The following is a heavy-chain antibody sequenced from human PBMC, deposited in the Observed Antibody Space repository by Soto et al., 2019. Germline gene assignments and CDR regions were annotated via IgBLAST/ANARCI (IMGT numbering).Heavy chain of an antibody. D-gene: IGHD3-9*01. J-gene: IGHJ3*01. CDR3: ASLNFDILTGYYAFDL. CDR2: IYHSGST. Sequence: SETLSLTCAVSGGSISSGGYSWSWIRRPPGKGLEWIGYIYHSGSTYYNPSLKSRVTTSLDTSKNQFSLKLSSVTAADTAIYYSASLNFDILTGYYAFDLWGQGTMVTVSS. CDR1: GGSISSGGYS. V-gene: IGHV4-30-2*01.